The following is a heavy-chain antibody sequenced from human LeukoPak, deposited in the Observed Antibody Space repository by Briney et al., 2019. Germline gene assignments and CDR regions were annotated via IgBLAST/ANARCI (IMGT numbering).Heavy chain of an antibody. D-gene: IGHD2-2*01. CDR1: GGSLSSGSYD. J-gene: IGHJ6*03. CDR2: IYTSGST. CDR3: ARDADIVVVPAAMSDYYYYYYMDG. Sequence: SQTLSLTCTVSGGSLSSGSYDWSWTLQPAGRGREWIGRIYTSGSTNYNPSLKSRVTISVYTSKNQFSLQTSSVTAADTAVYYCARDADIVVVPAAMSDYYYYYYMDGWGKGTTVTVSS. V-gene: IGHV4-61*02.